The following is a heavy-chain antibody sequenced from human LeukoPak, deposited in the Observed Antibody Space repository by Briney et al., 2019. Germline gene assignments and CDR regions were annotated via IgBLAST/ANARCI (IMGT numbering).Heavy chain of an antibody. CDR1: GGSISSGGYY. V-gene: IGHV4-61*08. D-gene: IGHD1-14*01. J-gene: IGHJ2*01. CDR2: IYYSGST. CDR3: ARDSLTAPPWFWRREVWYFDL. Sequence: SETLSLTCTVSGGSISSGGYYWSWIRQPPGKGLEWIGYIYYSGSTNYNPSLKSRVTISVDTSKNQFSLKLSSVTAADTAVYYCARDSLTAPPWFWRREVWYFDLWGRGTLVTVSS.